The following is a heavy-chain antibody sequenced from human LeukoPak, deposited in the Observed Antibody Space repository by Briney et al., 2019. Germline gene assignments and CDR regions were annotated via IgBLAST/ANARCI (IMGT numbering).Heavy chain of an antibody. CDR1: GGSFSGYY. D-gene: IGHD6-6*01. J-gene: IGHJ6*03. V-gene: IGHV4-34*01. CDR3: ARGGIAARPGYYYYYMDV. CDR2: INHSGST. Sequence: SETLSLTCAVYGGSFSGYYWSWIRQPPGKGLEWIGEINHSGSTNYNPSLKSRVTISVDTSKNQFSLKLSSVTAADTAVYYCARGGIAARPGYYYYYMDVWGKGTRSPSP.